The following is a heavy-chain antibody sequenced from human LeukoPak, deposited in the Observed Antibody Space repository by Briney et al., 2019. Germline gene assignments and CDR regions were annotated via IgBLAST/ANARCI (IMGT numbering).Heavy chain of an antibody. Sequence: PSETLSLTCSVSGFSISNDFYWAWIRQPPGKGLEWIASVYHNGPTYYNPSLKGRVTISADTSKNHFSPTMRSVTAADTAVYYCAREGTHTSNWYHWFDPWGQGTLVTVSS. D-gene: IGHD6-13*01. CDR3: AREGTHTSNWYHWFDP. CDR2: VYHNGPT. J-gene: IGHJ5*02. V-gene: IGHV4-38-2*02. CDR1: GFSISNDFY.